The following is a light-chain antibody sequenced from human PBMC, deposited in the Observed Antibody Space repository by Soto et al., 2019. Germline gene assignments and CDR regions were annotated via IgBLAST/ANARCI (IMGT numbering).Light chain of an antibody. V-gene: IGLV2-8*01. CDR2: EVS. CDR1: SSDVGGYNY. J-gene: IGLJ3*02. Sequence: QSALTQPPSASGSPGQSVTISCTGTSSDVGGYNYVSWYQQHPGKAPKLMIYEVSKRPSGVPDRFSGSKSVNTASLTDSGLQAEDEGDYYCSSYAGSNNWVFGVGTKVTVL. CDR3: SSYAGSNNWV.